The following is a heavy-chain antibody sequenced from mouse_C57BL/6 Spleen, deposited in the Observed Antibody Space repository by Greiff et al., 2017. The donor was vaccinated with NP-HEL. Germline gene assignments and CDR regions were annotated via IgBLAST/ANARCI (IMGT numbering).Heavy chain of an antibody. CDR2: IDPETGGT. CDR1: GYTFTDYE. D-gene: IGHD3-1*01. CDR3: TGLSGLFDY. Sequence: VQVVESGAELVRPGASVTLSCKASGYTFTDYEMHWVKQTPVHGLEWIGAIDPETGGTAYNQKFKGKAILTADKSSSTAYMEHRSLTSEDSAVYYCTGLSGLFDYWGQGTTLTVSS. J-gene: IGHJ2*01. V-gene: IGHV1-15*01.